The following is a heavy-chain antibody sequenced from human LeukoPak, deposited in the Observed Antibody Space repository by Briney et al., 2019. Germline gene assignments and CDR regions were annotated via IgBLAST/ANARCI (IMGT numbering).Heavy chain of an antibody. V-gene: IGHV4-38-2*02. CDR3: ARVTVTRWGMDV. J-gene: IGHJ6*02. D-gene: IGHD4-17*01. CDR1: NYSISSPYY. CDR2: IYHSGST. Sequence: SETLSLTCTVSNYSISSPYYWAWIRQPPGKGLEWIGTIYHSGSTYYNPSLKSRVTISVDTSKNQFSLKLSSVTAADTAVFYCARVTVTRWGMDVWGQGTTVTVFS.